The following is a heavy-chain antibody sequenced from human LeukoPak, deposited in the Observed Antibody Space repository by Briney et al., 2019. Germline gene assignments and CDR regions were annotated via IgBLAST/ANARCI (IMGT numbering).Heavy chain of an antibody. CDR2: IYYSGST. V-gene: IGHV4-59*08. D-gene: IGHD5-18*01. J-gene: IGHJ4*02. Sequence: SETLSLTCTVSGGSISSYYWSWIRQPPGKGLEWIGYIYYSGSTNYNPSLKSRVTISVDTSKNQFSLKLSSVTAADTAVYYCARHGPWSRVGYSYGSFDYWGQGTLVTVSS. CDR3: ARHGPWSRVGYSYGSFDY. CDR1: GGSISSYY.